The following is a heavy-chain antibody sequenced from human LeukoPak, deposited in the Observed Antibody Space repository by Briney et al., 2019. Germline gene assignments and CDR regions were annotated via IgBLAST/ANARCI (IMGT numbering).Heavy chain of an antibody. D-gene: IGHD1-26*01. CDR2: FYYSGST. CDR3: ARGQGGNYYLNYFDY. V-gene: IGHV4-59*01. CDR1: GGSFSTYY. Sequence: SETLSLTCTVTGGSFSTYYWSWLRQPPGKGLEWIGHFYYSGSTNYNPSLKSRVTISVDTSRNQFSLKLTSVTAADTAVYYCARGQGGNYYLNYFDYWGQGALVTVSS. J-gene: IGHJ4*02.